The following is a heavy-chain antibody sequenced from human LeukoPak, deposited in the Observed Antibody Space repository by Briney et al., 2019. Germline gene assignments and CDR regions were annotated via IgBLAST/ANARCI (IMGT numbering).Heavy chain of an antibody. CDR1: GFAFNTYG. J-gene: IGHJ4*02. CDR3: AKDLTTMVRGVSRGSDY. V-gene: IGHV3-30*02. D-gene: IGHD3-10*01. Sequence: GGSLRLSCAASGFAFNTYGMHWVRQAPGKGLEGVSFIRYDASNKYYADSVKGRFTISRDNSNNLVFLQINSLGPEDTAVYYCAKDLTTMVRGVSRGSDYWGQGTLVTVSS. CDR2: IRYDASNK.